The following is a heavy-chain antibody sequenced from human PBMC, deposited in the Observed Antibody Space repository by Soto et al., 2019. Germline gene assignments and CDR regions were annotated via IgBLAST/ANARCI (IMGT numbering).Heavy chain of an antibody. D-gene: IGHD6-13*01. J-gene: IGHJ4*02. V-gene: IGHV4-59*08. CDR3: AGGGYNSSWYYFDY. Sequence: PSETLSLTCTVSGGSISSYYWSWIRQPPGKGLEWIGYIYYSGSTNYNPSLKSRVTISVDTSKNQFSLKLSSVTAADTAVYYCAGGGYNSSWYYFDYWGQGTLVTVSS. CDR1: GGSISSYY. CDR2: IYYSGST.